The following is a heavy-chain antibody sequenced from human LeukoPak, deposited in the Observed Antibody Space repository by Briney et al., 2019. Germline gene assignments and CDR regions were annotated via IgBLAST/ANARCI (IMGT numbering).Heavy chain of an antibody. J-gene: IGHJ4*02. CDR1: GYTFTSYG. V-gene: IGHV1-18*01. D-gene: IGHD4-17*01. CDR3: ARVKAGDYADY. CDR2: ISAYNGNT. Sequence: ASVKVSCKASGYTFTSYGISWVRQAPGQGLEWMGWISAYNGNTNYAQKLQGRVTMTTDTSTSTAYMELRSLRSGDAAVYYCARVKAGDYADYWGQGTLVTVSS.